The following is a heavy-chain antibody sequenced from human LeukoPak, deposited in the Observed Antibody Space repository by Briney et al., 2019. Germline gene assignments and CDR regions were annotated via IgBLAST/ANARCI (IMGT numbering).Heavy chain of an antibody. CDR1: GYTFTSYD. V-gene: IGHV1-8*01. D-gene: IGHD4-23*01. J-gene: IGHJ4*02. CDR3: ARDWTQLLPTDGGNSHPDY. Sequence: ASVKVSCTASGYTFTSYDINWVRQATGQGLEWMGWMNPNSGNTGYAQKFQGRVTMTRNTSISTAYMELSSLRSDDTAVYYCARDWTQLLPTDGGNSHPDYWGQGTLVTVSS. CDR2: MNPNSGNT.